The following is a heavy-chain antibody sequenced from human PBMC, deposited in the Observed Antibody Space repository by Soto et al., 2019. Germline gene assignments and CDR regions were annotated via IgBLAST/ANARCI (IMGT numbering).Heavy chain of an antibody. CDR3: AREKGSPLRLDV. J-gene: IGHJ6*02. Sequence: ELQLVESGGGLVKPGGSLRLSCAGSGFSFSGDSMDWVRQAPGKGLEWVSSITSGGGYIFYSDSVKGRFTISRDNANNSLFLQMDSLRTEDTAVYYCAREKGSPLRLDVWGQGTTVTVSS. CDR1: GFSFSGDS. V-gene: IGHV3-21*01. D-gene: IGHD2-21*01. CDR2: ITSGGGYI.